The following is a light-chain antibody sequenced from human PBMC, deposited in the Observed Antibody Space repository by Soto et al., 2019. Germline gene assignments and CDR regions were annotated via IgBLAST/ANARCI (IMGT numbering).Light chain of an antibody. CDR1: EDIGNN. Sequence: TLSVSPGERATLSCRASEDIGNNLAWYQQKPGQPPRLLIFGASTRATNIASRFGGTGSGTEFTLTITSLQSGDFATYSCHQYKDWPLTFGGGTKVDIK. V-gene: IGKV3-15*01. CDR3: HQYKDWPLT. CDR2: GAS. J-gene: IGKJ4*01.